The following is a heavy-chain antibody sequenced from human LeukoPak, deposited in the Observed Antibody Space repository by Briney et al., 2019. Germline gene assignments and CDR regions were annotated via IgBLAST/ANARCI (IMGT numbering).Heavy chain of an antibody. V-gene: IGHV3-23*01. D-gene: IGHD2-2*01. CDR2: ISGSGGST. Sequence: PGGSLRLSCAASGFTFSSYAMSWVRQAPGKGLEWVSAISGSGGSTYYADSVKRRFTISRDNSKNTLYLQMNSLRAEDTAVYYCAQGPVSCRSTSCRRKTEYYFDYWGQGTLVTVSS. CDR3: AQGPVSCRSTSCRRKTEYYFDY. CDR1: GFTFSSYA. J-gene: IGHJ4*02.